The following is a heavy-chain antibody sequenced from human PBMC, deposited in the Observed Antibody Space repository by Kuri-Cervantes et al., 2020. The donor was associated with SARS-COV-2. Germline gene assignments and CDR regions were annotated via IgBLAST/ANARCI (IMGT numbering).Heavy chain of an antibody. Sequence: QTLSLTCAISGDSVSSNSAAWSWIRQSPSRGLEWLGRTFYRSKWHNDDAVSVKGRITISPDTSKNQFSLRLNSVTPEDTAVYYCAGGSSGRDYWGQGTLVTVSS. CDR2: TFYRSKWHN. CDR3: AGGSSGRDY. CDR1: GDSVSSNSAA. D-gene: IGHD6-19*01. J-gene: IGHJ4*02. V-gene: IGHV6-1*01.